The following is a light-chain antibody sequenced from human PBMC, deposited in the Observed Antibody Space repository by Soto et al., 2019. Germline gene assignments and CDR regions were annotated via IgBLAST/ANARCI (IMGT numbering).Light chain of an antibody. CDR3: QQYNNWRWT. CDR1: QSVSSN. J-gene: IGKJ1*01. CDR2: GAS. V-gene: IGKV3-15*01. Sequence: EIVMTQSPATLSVSPGERATLSCRASQSVSSNLAWYQQKPGQAPRLLIYGASTRATGIPVRFSGSGSGTDFTLIISSLQSEDFAVYYCQQYNNWRWTFGQGTKV.